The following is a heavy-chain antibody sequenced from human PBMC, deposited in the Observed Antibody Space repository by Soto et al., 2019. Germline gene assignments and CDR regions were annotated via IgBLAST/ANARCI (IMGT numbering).Heavy chain of an antibody. Sequence: PGESLKISCKGSGYSFTSYWIGWVRQMPGKGLEWMGIIYPGDSDTRYSPSFQGQVTISADKSISTAYLQWSSLKASGTAMYYCARQRYCTNGVCLPHNWFDPWGQGTLVTAPQ. D-gene: IGHD2-8*01. J-gene: IGHJ5*02. CDR2: IYPGDSDT. CDR1: GYSFTSYW. CDR3: ARQRYCTNGVCLPHNWFDP. V-gene: IGHV5-51*01.